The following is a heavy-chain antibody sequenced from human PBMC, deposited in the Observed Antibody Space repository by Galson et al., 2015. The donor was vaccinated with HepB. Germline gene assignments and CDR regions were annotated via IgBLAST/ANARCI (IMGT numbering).Heavy chain of an antibody. CDR2: IYTSGST. J-gene: IGHJ5*02. Sequence: LSLTCTVSGGSISSYYWNWIRQPAGKGLEWIGRIYTSGSTNYNPSFKSRVTMSVDTSKNQFSLKLSSVTAADTAVYYCARMGERGGGNVWFGPWGQGTLVTVSS. CDR3: ARMGERGGGNVWFGP. V-gene: IGHV4-4*07. D-gene: IGHD1-1*01. CDR1: GGSISSYY.